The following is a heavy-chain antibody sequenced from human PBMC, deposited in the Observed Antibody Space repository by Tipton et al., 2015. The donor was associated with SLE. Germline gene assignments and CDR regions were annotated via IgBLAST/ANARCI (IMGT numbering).Heavy chain of an antibody. D-gene: IGHD3-3*01. CDR2: ISDDGGNK. CDR3: ARGPDFWSGYYTGADAFDI. CDR1: GFTFSSYS. Sequence: SLRLSCAASGFTFSSYSMHWVRQAPGKGLEWVAIISDDGGNKYYADSVKGRFTISRDNSKNTLYLQMNSLRAEDTAVYYCARGPDFWSGYYTGADAFDIGGQRTLITVSS. V-gene: IGHV3-30*04. J-gene: IGHJ3*02.